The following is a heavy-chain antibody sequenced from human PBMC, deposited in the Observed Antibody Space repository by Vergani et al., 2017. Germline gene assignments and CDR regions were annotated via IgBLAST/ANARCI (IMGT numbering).Heavy chain of an antibody. D-gene: IGHD4-17*01. CDR2: ISSSSSYI. J-gene: IGHJ4*02. Sequence: EVQRVESGGGLVKPGGPLRLSCAASVFTFSSYSMNWVRQAPGKGLAWVSSISSSSSYIYYADSVKGGFTISRDNAKNSLYLQMNSLRAEDTAVYYCARGGLTVTTLLVDWGQGTLVTVSS. CDR3: ARGGLTVTTLLVD. CDR1: VFTFSSYS. V-gene: IGHV3-21*01.